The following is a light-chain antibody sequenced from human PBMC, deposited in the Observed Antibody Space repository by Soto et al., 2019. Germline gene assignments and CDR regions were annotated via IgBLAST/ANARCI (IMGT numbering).Light chain of an antibody. V-gene: IGKV1-5*01. CDR1: QSVGRW. J-gene: IGKJ1*01. Sequence: DIQMTQSPSTPSASVRGRLTITGRARQSVGRWLAWYPQKPGKAPKPLIYDASSLESGVPSRFTASGSGTEFTLTISSLTPDDFATDYCQQYNSHWTFRQGTTVDIK. CDR3: QQYNSHWT. CDR2: DAS.